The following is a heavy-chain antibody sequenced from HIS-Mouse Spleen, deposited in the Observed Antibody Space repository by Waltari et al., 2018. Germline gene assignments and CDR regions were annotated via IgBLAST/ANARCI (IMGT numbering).Heavy chain of an antibody. CDR1: GASYSSSISY. Sequence: QLQLQESGPGLVRPSETMSLTCTVSGASYSSSISYCRGLRQPPGKGLEWIGSIYYSGSTYYNPSLKSRVTISVDTSKNQFSLKLSSVTAADTAVYYCAREIPYSSSWYDWYFDLWGRGTLVTVSS. CDR3: AREIPYSSSWYDWYFDL. CDR2: IYYSGST. J-gene: IGHJ2*01. V-gene: IGHV4-39*07. D-gene: IGHD6-13*01.